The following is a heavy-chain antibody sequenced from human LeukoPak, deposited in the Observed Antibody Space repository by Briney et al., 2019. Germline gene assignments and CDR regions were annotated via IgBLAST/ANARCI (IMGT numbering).Heavy chain of an antibody. CDR2: ISGYRGDT. Sequence: ASVKVSCKTSGYTFISYTITWVRQAPGQGLEWMGWISGYRGDTKYAQKVQGRATMTTDTSTGTAYMELRSLTSDDTAVYYCARVGPTFYFDYRAQGTLVTVYS. CDR1: GYTFISYT. D-gene: IGHD1-1*01. CDR3: ARVGPTFYFDY. J-gene: IGHJ4*02. V-gene: IGHV1-18*01.